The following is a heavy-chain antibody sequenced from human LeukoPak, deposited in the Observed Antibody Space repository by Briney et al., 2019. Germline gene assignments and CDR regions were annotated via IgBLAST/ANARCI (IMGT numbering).Heavy chain of an antibody. Sequence: GESLKISCRGSGYSFTTYWIGWVRQMPGKGLEWMGIIYPGDSDTRYSPSFQGQVTISADKSISTAYLQWSSLKASDTAMYYCARPARGEYDLLTGSHFDFWGQGTLVTVSS. J-gene: IGHJ4*02. CDR1: GYSFTTYW. CDR3: ARPARGEYDLLTGSHFDF. V-gene: IGHV5-51*01. CDR2: IYPGDSDT. D-gene: IGHD3-9*01.